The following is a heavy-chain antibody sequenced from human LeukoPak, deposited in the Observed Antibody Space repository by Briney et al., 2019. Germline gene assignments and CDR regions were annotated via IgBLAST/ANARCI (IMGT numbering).Heavy chain of an antibody. Sequence: GGSLRLSCAASGFTFTNNWINWVRQAPGKGLEWVGRIKSKGDGETTDYSAPVKGRFTTSRDDLKKMVYLQMNSLKSEDTATYYCARDWYHAFDLWGQGTMVTVSS. CDR2: IKSKGDGETT. V-gene: IGHV3-15*07. CDR3: ARDWYHAFDL. J-gene: IGHJ3*01. D-gene: IGHD3-9*01. CDR1: GFTFTNNW.